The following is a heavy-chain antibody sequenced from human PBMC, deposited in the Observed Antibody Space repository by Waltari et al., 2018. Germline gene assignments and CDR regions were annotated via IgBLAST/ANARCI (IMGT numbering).Heavy chain of an antibody. J-gene: IGHJ6*02. Sequence: QVQLVESGGGVVRPGRSLRLSCAASGFTFSDFAMHWVRQAPGKGLEWVARKSYDASNKYYADSVKGRFTISRDSSTKTIYLQMNSLRAEDTAVYYCAKDRSASYNYFYGLGGWGQGTTVSVSS. CDR1: GFTFSDFA. D-gene: IGHD6-25*01. CDR2: KSYDASNK. V-gene: IGHV3-30*18. CDR3: AKDRSASYNYFYGLGG.